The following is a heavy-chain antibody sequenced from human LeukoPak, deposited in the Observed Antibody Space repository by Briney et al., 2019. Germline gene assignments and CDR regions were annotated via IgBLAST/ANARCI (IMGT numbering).Heavy chain of an antibody. J-gene: IGHJ4*02. D-gene: IGHD3-10*01. CDR1: GFTFSSYW. CDR2: ISGDESST. Sequence: GGSLRLSCAASGFTFSSYWMHWVRQAPGKGLVWVSRISGDESSTSYADFVKGRFTISRDNAKNTLFLQMNSLRAEDTAVYYCAGGSTLDRGLVYYWGQGTLVTVSS. CDR3: AGGSTLDRGLVYY. V-gene: IGHV3-74*01.